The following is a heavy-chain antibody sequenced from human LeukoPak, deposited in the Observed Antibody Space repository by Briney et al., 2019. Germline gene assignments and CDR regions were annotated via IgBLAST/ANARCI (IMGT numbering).Heavy chain of an antibody. CDR2: ISSSSSTI. D-gene: IGHD3-3*01. V-gene: IGHV3-48*01. J-gene: IGHJ4*02. CDR3: ARDQNSRVLRFLEWYSFDY. Sequence: PGGSLRLSCAASGFTFSSYSMNWVRQAPGKGLEWVSYISSSSSTIYYADSVKGRFTISRDNAKNSLYLQMNSLRAEDTAVYCCARDQNSRVLRFLEWYSFDYWGQGTLVTVSS. CDR1: GFTFSSYS.